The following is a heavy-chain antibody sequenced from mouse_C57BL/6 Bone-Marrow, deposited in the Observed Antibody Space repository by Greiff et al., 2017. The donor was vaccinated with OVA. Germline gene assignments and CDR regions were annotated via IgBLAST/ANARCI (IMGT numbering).Heavy chain of an antibody. V-gene: IGHV5-16*01. J-gene: IGHJ2*01. D-gene: IGHD1-3*01. CDR2: INSDGSST. CDR1: GFTFSDYY. CDR3: ARDVYKGFDY. Sequence: EVMLVESEGGLVQPGSSMKLSCTASGFTFSDYYMAWVRQVPEKGLEWVANINSDGSSTYYLDSLKSRFIISRDNAKNILYLQMSSLKSEDTATYYCARDVYKGFDYWGQGTTLTVSS.